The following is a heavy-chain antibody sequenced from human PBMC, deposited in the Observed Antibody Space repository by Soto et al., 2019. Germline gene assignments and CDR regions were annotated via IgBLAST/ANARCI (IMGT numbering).Heavy chain of an antibody. V-gene: IGHV3-30*18. Sequence: QVQLVESGGGVVQPGTSLRLACEASGVNFSAYGMHWVRQAPGKGLEWVAVISHDGTKTYYSDSVKGRFTISRDNSKNMLCVQMVGLRPDDTAVYAGEKDRRAGYTTCCRCYGVDVWGQGTTVTVSS. CDR1: GVNFSAYG. J-gene: IGHJ6*02. D-gene: IGHD2-2*01. CDR3: EKDRRAGYTTCCRCYGVDV. CDR2: ISHDGTKT.